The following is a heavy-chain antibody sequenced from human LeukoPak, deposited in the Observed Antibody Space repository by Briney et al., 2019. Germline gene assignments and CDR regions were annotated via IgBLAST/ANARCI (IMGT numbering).Heavy chain of an antibody. CDR3: AREVEREVGATVGDYYYYYMDV. CDR1: GGTYSSYA. J-gene: IGHJ6*03. Sequence: SVKVSCKASGGTYSSYAISWVRQAPGQGLEWMGGIIPIFGTANYAQKFQGRVTITTDESTSTAYMELSSLRSEDTAVYYCAREVEREVGATVGDYYYYYMDVWGKGTTVTVSS. CDR2: IIPIFGTA. V-gene: IGHV1-69*05. D-gene: IGHD1-26*01.